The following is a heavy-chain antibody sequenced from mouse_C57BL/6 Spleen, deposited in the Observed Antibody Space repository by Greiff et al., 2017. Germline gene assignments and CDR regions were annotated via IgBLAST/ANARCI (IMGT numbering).Heavy chain of an antibody. Sequence: EVKLMESGGGLVQPGGSLSLSCAASGFTFTDYYMSWVRQPPGKALEWLGFIRNKANGYTTEYSASVKGRFTISRDNSQSIRYLQMNALRAEDSATYYCARSAYYYGSSRAMDYWGQGTSVTVSS. J-gene: IGHJ4*01. V-gene: IGHV7-3*01. CDR2: IRNKANGYTT. CDR1: GFTFTDYY. CDR3: ARSAYYYGSSRAMDY. D-gene: IGHD1-1*01.